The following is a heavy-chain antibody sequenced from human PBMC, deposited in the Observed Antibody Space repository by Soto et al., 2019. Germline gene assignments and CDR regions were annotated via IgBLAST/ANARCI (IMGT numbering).Heavy chain of an antibody. CDR1: GGSFSNDY. D-gene: IGHD3-22*01. CDR2: IFHSGIT. V-gene: IGHV4-59*01. CDR3: ARDRYFYDSRGYYRTLDS. Sequence: SETLSLTCFISGGSFSNDYWTWIRQSPGKGLEWIGYIFHSGITDYNPPVKSRVTISIDKSRNLFSLNLTSVTAADTAVYYCARDRYFYDSRGYYRTLDSWGQGTLVTVSS. J-gene: IGHJ5*01.